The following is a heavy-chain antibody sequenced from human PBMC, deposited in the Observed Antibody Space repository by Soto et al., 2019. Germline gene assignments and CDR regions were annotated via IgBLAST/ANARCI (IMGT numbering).Heavy chain of an antibody. D-gene: IGHD5-12*01. V-gene: IGHV1-69*12. CDR3: ASRSENGYNYDFDY. CDR2: IIPIFGTP. J-gene: IGHJ4*02. CDR1: GGTFNSYA. Sequence: QVLLVQSGAEVKKPGSSVKVSCKASGGTFNSYAFSWVRQAPGQGLEWMGGIIPIFGTPNYAQKFQGSVTITADESTSTAYMELSGLRSEDTSVYYCASRSENGYNYDFDYWGQGTLVTVSS.